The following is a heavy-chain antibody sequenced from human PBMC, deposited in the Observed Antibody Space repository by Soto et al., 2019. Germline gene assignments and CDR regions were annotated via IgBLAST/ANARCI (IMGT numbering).Heavy chain of an antibody. D-gene: IGHD3-3*01. V-gene: IGHV3-48*02. CDR2: ISSSSSTI. Sequence: GGTLRLSCAASGFTFSSYSMNWVRQAPGKGLEWASYISSSSSTIYYADSVKGRFTISRDNAKNSLYLQMNSLRDEDTAVYYCARNRHTRYYDFSYGMDVWGQGTTVTV. CDR1: GFTFSSYS. J-gene: IGHJ6*02. CDR3: ARNRHTRYYDFSYGMDV.